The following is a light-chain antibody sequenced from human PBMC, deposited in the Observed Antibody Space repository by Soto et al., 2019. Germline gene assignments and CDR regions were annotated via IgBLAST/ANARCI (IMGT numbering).Light chain of an antibody. J-gene: IGLJ1*01. V-gene: IGLV2-14*01. CDR1: SSDVGGYNY. CDR3: NSYTSTSTYV. Sequence: TQPASVSGSPGQSITISCTGTSSDVGGYNYVAWYQLHPGKAPKLMIYEVGNRPSGVSNRFSGSKSGNTASLTISGLQAEDEADYYRNSYTSTSTYVFGTGTKVTVL. CDR2: EVG.